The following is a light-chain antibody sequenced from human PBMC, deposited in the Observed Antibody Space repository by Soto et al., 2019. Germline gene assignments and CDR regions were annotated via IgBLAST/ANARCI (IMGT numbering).Light chain of an antibody. CDR3: QQYNSWGT. Sequence: DIQMTQSPSTLSASVGDRVTITCRASQSISSWLAWYQQKPGKAPKLLIYKASSLKSGVPSRFSGSGSGTEFTLTISSLQPDDFATYYCQQYNSWGTFGQGTKLEIK. CDR2: KAS. J-gene: IGKJ2*02. CDR1: QSISSW. V-gene: IGKV1-5*03.